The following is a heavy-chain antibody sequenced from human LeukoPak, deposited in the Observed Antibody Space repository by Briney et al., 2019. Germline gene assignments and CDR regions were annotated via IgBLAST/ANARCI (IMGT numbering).Heavy chain of an antibody. CDR2: IAYDGSRA. CDR1: GFTFGGYG. V-gene: IGHV3-33*01. Sequence: GGSLRLSCAGSGFTFGGYGMHWVRQTPGKGLEWVAVIAYDGSRAFYADSVKGRFTISRDNSKNTMSVQMDDLRAEDTAVYYCTRYNNDHFYYWGRGTLVTVSS. D-gene: IGHD1-14*01. CDR3: TRYNNDHFYY. J-gene: IGHJ4*02.